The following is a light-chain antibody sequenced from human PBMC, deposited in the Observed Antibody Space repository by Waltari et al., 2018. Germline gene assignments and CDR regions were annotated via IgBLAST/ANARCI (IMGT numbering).Light chain of an antibody. Sequence: EVVLTHSTATLSLSPGERASLSCRASQSVSKYLAWYQQRPGQAPRLLIYAASTRATGIPDRFSGSGSGTDFSLTISRLEPEDFAVYYCQNHERLPATFGQGTKVEIK. J-gene: IGKJ1*01. V-gene: IGKV3-20*01. CDR3: QNHERLPAT. CDR1: QSVSKY. CDR2: AAS.